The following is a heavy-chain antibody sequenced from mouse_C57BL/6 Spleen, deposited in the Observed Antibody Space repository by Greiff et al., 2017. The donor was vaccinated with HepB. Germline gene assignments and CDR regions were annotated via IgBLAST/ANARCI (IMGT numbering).Heavy chain of an antibody. J-gene: IGHJ2*01. Sequence: QVQLQQPGAELVMPGASVKLSCKASGYTFTSYWMHWVKQRPGQGLEWIGEIDPSDSYTNYNQKFKGKSTLTVDKSSSPAYMQLSSLTSEDSAVYYCARRGSYYFDYWGQGTTLTVSS. CDR1: GYTFTSYW. D-gene: IGHD1-1*02. V-gene: IGHV1-69*01. CDR2: IDPSDSYT. CDR3: ARRGSYYFDY.